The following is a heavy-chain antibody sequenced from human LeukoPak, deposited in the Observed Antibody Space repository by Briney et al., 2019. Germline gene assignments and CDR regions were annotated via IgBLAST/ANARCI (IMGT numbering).Heavy chain of an antibody. V-gene: IGHV3-23*01. CDR2: ISSSGGST. CDR3: ANDGQYSSSSPYYFDY. D-gene: IGHD6-6*01. J-gene: IGHJ4*02. CDR1: GFTFSSYA. Sequence: GGSLRLSCAASGFTFSSYAMSWVRQAPGKGLEWVSGISSSGGSTYYADSVKGRFTISRDNSKNTLYLQMNSLRAEDTAVYYCANDGQYSSSSPYYFDYWGQGTLVTVSS.